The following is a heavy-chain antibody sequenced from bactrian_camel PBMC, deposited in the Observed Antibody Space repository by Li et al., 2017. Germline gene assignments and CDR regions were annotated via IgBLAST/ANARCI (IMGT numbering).Heavy chain of an antibody. CDR1: AYTYSTNY. CDR2: INSDGTT. D-gene: IGHD2*01. CDR3: AARPGSLCTYYSGDYNY. Sequence: HVQLVESGGGSVQAGGSLIISCAASAYTYSTNYISWFRQAPGKERELVSIINSDGTTSYADSVKGRFTISQDNAKITLYLQMNSLRPEDTAMYYCAARPGSLCTYYSGDYNYWGQGTQVTVS. J-gene: IGHJ4*01. V-gene: IGHV3S53*01.